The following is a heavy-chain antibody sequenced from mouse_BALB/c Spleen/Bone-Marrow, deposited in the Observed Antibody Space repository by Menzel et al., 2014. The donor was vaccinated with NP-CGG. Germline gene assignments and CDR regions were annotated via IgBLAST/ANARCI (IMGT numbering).Heavy chain of an antibody. CDR2: IDPSDSET. D-gene: IGHD4-1*01. V-gene: IGHV1-74*04. Sequence: VKLQESGAELVKPGAPVKLSCKASGYTFTSYWMNCVKQRPGRGLEWIGRIDPSDSETHYNQKFKDKATLTVDKSSSTAYIQLSSLTSEDSAVYYCARNWVYFDYWGQGTTLTVSS. J-gene: IGHJ2*01. CDR1: GYTFTSYW. CDR3: ARNWVYFDY.